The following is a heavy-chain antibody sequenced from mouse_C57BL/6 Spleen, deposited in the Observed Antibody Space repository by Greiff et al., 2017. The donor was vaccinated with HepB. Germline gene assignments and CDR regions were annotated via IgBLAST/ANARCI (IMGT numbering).Heavy chain of an antibody. D-gene: IGHD2-14*01. V-gene: IGHV1-18*01. J-gene: IGHJ2*01. Sequence: VQLQQSGPELVKPGASVKIPCKASGYTFTDYNMDWVKQSHGKSLEWIGNINPSNGGTNYNEKFKSKATLTVDKSSSTAYMQLSSLTSEDSAVYYCARSEVSRPYFDYWGQGTTLTVSS. CDR2: INPSNGGT. CDR3: ARSEVSRPYFDY. CDR1: GYTFTDYN.